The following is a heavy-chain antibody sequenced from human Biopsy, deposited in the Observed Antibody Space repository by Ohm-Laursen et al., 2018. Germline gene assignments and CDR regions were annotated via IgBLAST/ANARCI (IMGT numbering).Heavy chain of an antibody. V-gene: IGHV4-4*07. CDR1: GGSVDDYF. CDR3: ARTPGVAVAGRFFDL. J-gene: IGHJ2*01. CDR2: IYSTGRSS. Sequence: GTLSLTWRVSGGSVDDYFWSWIRQPAGKGLEWIGRIYSTGRSSAYHPSFQSRVTMSPDTSNKQFSLKLTSVTAADTAVYYCARTPGVAVAGRFFDLWGRGTLVTVSS. D-gene: IGHD6-19*01.